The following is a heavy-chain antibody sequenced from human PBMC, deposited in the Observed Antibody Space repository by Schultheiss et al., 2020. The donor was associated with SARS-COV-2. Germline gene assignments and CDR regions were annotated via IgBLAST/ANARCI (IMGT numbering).Heavy chain of an antibody. CDR3: ARVGYDILTGYYYFDY. D-gene: IGHD3-9*01. CDR2: IKQDGSEK. J-gene: IGHJ4*02. CDR1: GFTFSSYW. Sequence: GGLRLSCAASGFTFSSYWMSWVRQAPGKGLEWVANIKQDGSEKYYVDSVKGRFTISRDNAKNSLYLQMNSLRAEDTAVYYCARVGYDILTGYYYFDYWGQGTLVTVSS. V-gene: IGHV3-7*04.